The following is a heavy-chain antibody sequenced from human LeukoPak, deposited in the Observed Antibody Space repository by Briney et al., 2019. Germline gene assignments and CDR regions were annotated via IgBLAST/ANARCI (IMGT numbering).Heavy chain of an antibody. J-gene: IGHJ4*02. Sequence: SETLSLTCTVSGGSISSYYWSWIRQPPGKGLEWIGYIYFSGSTNYNPSLKSQVTISVDTSKNQFSLKLTPVTAADTALYYCARGYITGTTDYWGQGTLVTVSS. D-gene: IGHD1-7*01. CDR2: IYFSGST. CDR1: GGSISSYY. CDR3: ARGYITGTTDY. V-gene: IGHV4-59*01.